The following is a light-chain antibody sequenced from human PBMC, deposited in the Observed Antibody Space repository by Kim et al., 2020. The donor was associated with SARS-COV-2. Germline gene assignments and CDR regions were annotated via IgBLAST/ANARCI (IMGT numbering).Light chain of an antibody. CDR3: LLFYSGAFI. CDR1: TGPVTSDHF. Sequence: QAVVTQEPSLTVSPGGAVTLTCGSSTGPVTSDHFPYWFQQKPGQAPKTLIYDTTSKHSWTPARFSGFLLGGKATLTLSGAQPEDEADYYCLLFYSGAFIFSGGTQLTVL. V-gene: IGLV7-46*01. CDR2: DTT. J-gene: IGLJ2*01.